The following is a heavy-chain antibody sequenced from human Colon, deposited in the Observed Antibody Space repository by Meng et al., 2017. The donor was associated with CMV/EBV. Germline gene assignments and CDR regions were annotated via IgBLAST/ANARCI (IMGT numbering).Heavy chain of an antibody. V-gene: IGHV6-1*01. Sequence: SQTLSLTCGISGDSVSSNTAAWNWIRQSPSRGLEWLGRTFYRSKWYNDYGPSVKVRVTINPDTSKNQFSLHLNSVTPEDTAVYYCARDLSGTYFHWGQGTLVTVSS. J-gene: IGHJ1*01. CDR1: GDSVSSNTAA. CDR2: TFYRSKWYN. CDR3: ARDLSGTYFH. D-gene: IGHD1-26*01.